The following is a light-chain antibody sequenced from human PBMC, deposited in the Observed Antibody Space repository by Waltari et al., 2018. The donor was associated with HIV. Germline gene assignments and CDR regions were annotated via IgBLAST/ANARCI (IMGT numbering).Light chain of an antibody. CDR3: QQYNDWPAIT. J-gene: IGKJ5*01. CDR1: QSIYSR. CDR2: GT. Sequence: IEMTQSPATLSVSPGERATLSCRASQSIYSRVAWYQLKPGQAPRLLIYGTTRATGVPARFSGSGSGTEFTLTISSLQSEDFAVYFCQQYNDWPAITFGQGTRLEIK. V-gene: IGKV3-15*01.